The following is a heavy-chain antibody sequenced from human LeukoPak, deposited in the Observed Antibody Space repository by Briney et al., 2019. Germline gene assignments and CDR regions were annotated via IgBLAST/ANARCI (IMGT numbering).Heavy chain of an antibody. V-gene: IGHV1-46*01. J-gene: IGHJ3*01. CDR2: LNPSGGSS. CDR3: ARDARGAAAADDAFDL. Sequence: ASVKVSCKASGYTVTSYYMHWVRQAHGQGLEWMGILNPSGGSSSYAQKFQGRATLTRATSTSTVYMELSSLRSEDTAVYYCARDARGAAAADDAFDLWGQGTVVTVSS. D-gene: IGHD6-13*01. CDR1: GYTVTSYY.